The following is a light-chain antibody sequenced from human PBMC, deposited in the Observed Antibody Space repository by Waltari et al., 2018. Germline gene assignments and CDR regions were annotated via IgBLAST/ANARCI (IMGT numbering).Light chain of an antibody. CDR3: CSFAGRGFSVI. CDR2: EVT. V-gene: IGLV2-23*02. J-gene: IGLJ2*01. CDR1: SSDVGKYNL. Sequence: QSALTQPASVSGSPGQSITISCTGTSSDVGKYNLVSWYQQHPGEVPKLMIYEVTKRPSGFSDRFSGSKSGNTASLTIFGLQAEDEADYFCCSFAGRGFSVIFGGGTKLTVL.